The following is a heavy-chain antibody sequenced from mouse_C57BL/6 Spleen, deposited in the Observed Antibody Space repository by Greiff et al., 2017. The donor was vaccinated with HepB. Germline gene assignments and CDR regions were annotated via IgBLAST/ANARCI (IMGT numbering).Heavy chain of an antibody. J-gene: IGHJ4*01. CDR2: ISSGSSTI. V-gene: IGHV5-17*01. CDR1: GFTFSDYG. Sequence: EVKLVESGGGLVKPGGSLKLSCAASGFTFSDYGMHWVRQAPEKGLEWVAYISSGSSTIYYADTVKGRCTISRDNAKNTLFLQMTSLRSEDTAMYYCAKIYYGYGYAMDYWGQGTSVTVSS. CDR3: AKIYYGYGYAMDY. D-gene: IGHD2-2*01.